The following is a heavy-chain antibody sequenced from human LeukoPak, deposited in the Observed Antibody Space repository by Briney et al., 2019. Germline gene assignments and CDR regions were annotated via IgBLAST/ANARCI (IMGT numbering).Heavy chain of an antibody. CDR1: GGSISSSNW. Sequence: SETLSLTCAVSGGSISSSNWWSWVRQPPGKGLEWIGEIYHSGSSNYNPSLKGRVTISVDTSKNQFSLKLSSVTAADTAVYYCARDRSLRSKGAFDIWGQGTMVTVSS. CDR2: IYHSGSS. J-gene: IGHJ3*02. D-gene: IGHD2-2*01. CDR3: ARDRSLRSKGAFDI. V-gene: IGHV4-4*02.